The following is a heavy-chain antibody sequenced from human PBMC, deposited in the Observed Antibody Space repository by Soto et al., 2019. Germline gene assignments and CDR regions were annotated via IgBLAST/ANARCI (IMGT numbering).Heavy chain of an antibody. CDR3: ARDLPYMVRGVIRGNWFDP. CDR1: GGTFSSYA. V-gene: IGHV1-69*06. J-gene: IGHJ5*02. D-gene: IGHD3-10*01. CDR2: IIPIFGTA. Sequence: SVKVSCKASGGTFSSYAISWVRQAPGQGLEWMGGIIPIFGTANYAQKFQGRVTITADKSTSTAYMELSSLRSEDTAVYYCARDLPYMVRGVIRGNWFDPWGQGALVTVSS.